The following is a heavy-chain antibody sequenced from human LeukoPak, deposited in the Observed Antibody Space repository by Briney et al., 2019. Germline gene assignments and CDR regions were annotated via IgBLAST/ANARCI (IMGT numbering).Heavy chain of an antibody. D-gene: IGHD6-19*01. CDR3: ARPEAGLARDGYSSGWYRGEGYYYYGMDV. Sequence: QPGGSLRLSCAASGFTFSSYAMSWVRQAPGKGLEWVSAISGSGGSTYYADSVKGRFTIPRDNSKNTLYLQMNSLRAEDTAVYYCARPEAGLARDGYSSGWYRGEGYYYYGMDVWGQGTTVTVSS. V-gene: IGHV3-23*01. CDR1: GFTFSSYA. J-gene: IGHJ6*02. CDR2: ISGSGGST.